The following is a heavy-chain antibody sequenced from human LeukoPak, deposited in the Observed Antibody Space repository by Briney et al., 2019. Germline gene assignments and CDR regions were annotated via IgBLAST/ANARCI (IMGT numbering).Heavy chain of an antibody. Sequence: PGGSLRLSCAASGFTFSTYSMNWVRQAPGKGLEWVSYIRSSRSTIYYADSVKGRFTISRDNAKNSLYLQMNSLRAEDTAVYYCAGLWFGDRPPFDYWGQGTLVTVSS. J-gene: IGHJ4*02. CDR1: GFTFSTYS. D-gene: IGHD3-10*01. CDR3: AGLWFGDRPPFDY. V-gene: IGHV3-48*04. CDR2: IRSSRSTI.